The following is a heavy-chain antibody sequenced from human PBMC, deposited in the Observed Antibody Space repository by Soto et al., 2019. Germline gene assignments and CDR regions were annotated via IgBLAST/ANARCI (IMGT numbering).Heavy chain of an antibody. V-gene: IGHV3-53*01. Sequence: TGGSLRLSCAASGFTVSSNYMSWVRQAPGKGLEWVSVIYSGGSTYYADSVKGRFTISRDNSKNTLYLQMNSLRAEDTAVYYCAREGAGYDILTGRRPYGMDVWGQGTTVTVSS. CDR2: IYSGGST. CDR3: AREGAGYDILTGRRPYGMDV. D-gene: IGHD3-9*01. CDR1: GFTVSSNY. J-gene: IGHJ6*02.